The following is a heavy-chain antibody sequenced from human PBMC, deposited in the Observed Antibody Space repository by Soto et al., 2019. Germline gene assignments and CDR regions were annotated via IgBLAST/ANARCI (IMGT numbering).Heavy chain of an antibody. CDR2: IYYSGST. V-gene: IGHV4-61*01. CDR3: ARVAVVVVAARPYYYGMDV. CDR1: GGSVSSGSYY. D-gene: IGHD2-15*01. J-gene: IGHJ6*02. Sequence: NPSETLSLTCTVSGGSVSSGSYYWSWIRQPPGKGLEWIGYIYYSGSTNYNPSFKSRVTISVDTSKNQFSLKLSSVTAADTAVYYCARVAVVVVAARPYYYGMDVWGQGTTVTVSS.